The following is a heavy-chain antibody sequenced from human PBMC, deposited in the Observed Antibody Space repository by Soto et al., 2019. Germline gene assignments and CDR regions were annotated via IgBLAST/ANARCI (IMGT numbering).Heavy chain of an antibody. CDR3: AREDDGGDSLDV. CDR2: IHHSGSI. V-gene: IGHV4-30-4*08. J-gene: IGHJ6*02. D-gene: IGHD2-21*02. Sequence: SETLSLTYTVSGDSISSDYYHWTWIRQSPGKGLEWIGYIHHSGSILYNPSLKSRVTISVDTSKNQFSLHLTSVTAADTAVYFCAREDDGGDSLDVWGQGTTVTVSS. CDR1: GDSISSDYYH.